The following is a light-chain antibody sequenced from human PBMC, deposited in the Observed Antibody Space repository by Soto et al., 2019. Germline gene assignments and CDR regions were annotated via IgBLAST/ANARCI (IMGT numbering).Light chain of an antibody. Sequence: EIVLTQSPGTLSLSPGERATLSCRASQSVSSSYLAWYQQKPGQAPGLLIYSISSRATGIPERFSGSGSGTDFTLTISRLEPEDFAVYYCQQYGSSRTFGQRT. CDR1: QSVSSSY. CDR2: SIS. V-gene: IGKV3-20*01. J-gene: IGKJ1*01. CDR3: QQYGSSRT.